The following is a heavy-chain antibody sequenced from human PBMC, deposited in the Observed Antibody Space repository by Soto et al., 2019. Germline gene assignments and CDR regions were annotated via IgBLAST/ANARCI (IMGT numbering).Heavy chain of an antibody. J-gene: IGHJ5*02. CDR1: GFTFSSYG. Sequence: QVQLVESGGGVVQPGRSLRLSCAASGFTFSSYGMHWVRQAPGKGLEWVAVISYDGSNKYYADSVKGRFTISRDNSKKTLYLQMNSLRAEDTAVYYCAKGSLPGGAAAGVWWFDPWGQGTLVTVSS. CDR2: ISYDGSNK. D-gene: IGHD6-13*01. V-gene: IGHV3-30*18. CDR3: AKGSLPGGAAAGVWWFDP.